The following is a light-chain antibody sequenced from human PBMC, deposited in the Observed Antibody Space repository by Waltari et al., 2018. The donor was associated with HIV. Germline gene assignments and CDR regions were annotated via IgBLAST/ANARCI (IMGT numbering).Light chain of an antibody. J-gene: IGLJ2*01. CDR1: RDDVGAYAL. Sequence: QSALTQPASVSGSPGQSITISCTGTRDDVGAYALVSWYQQIPGKAPKLILFDVHERPSGVSHRYSGSRSGNTASLTISGLQSEDEADYYCCSYAGSGTFVVFGGGTRLTV. CDR3: CSYAGSGTFVV. V-gene: IGLV2-23*02. CDR2: DVH.